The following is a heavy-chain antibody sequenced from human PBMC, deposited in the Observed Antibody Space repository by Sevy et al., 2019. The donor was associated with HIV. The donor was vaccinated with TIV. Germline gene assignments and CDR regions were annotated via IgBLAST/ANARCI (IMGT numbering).Heavy chain of an antibody. CDR1: GFSFSDYY. CDR3: AGGKYWFDP. Sequence: GGSLRLSCAASGFSFSDYYWGWIRQAPGKGLEWVSHISPSAKTTYYADSVEGRFTISRDNAKKSRYLQMSSLRAEDTAVYYCAGGKYWFDPWGQGTLVTVSS. V-gene: IGHV3-11*04. J-gene: IGHJ5*02. CDR2: ISPSAKTT.